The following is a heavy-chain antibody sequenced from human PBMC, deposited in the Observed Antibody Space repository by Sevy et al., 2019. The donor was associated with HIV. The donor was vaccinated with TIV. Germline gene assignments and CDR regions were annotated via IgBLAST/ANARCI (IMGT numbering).Heavy chain of an antibody. D-gene: IGHD6-19*01. Sequence: GGSLRLSCAASGFTFSSYSMNWVRQAPGKGLEWVSSISSSSSYIYYADSVKGRFTISRDNAKNSLYLQMNSLRAEETAVYYCARDTGTFKQWLALVHDAFDIWGQGTMVTVSS. V-gene: IGHV3-21*01. J-gene: IGHJ3*02. CDR3: ARDTGTFKQWLALVHDAFDI. CDR1: GFTFSSYS. CDR2: ISSSSSYI.